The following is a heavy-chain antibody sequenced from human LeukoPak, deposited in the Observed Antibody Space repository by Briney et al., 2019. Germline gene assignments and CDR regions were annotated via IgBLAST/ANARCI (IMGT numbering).Heavy chain of an antibody. V-gene: IGHV3-30-3*01. D-gene: IGHD3-9*01. J-gene: IGHJ6*02. CDR2: ISYDGGKK. CDR1: GFTFSSYA. CDR3: VRDSDYDIFGYGMDV. Sequence: GGSLRLSCAASGFTFSSYAMHWVRQAPGKGLEWVAAISYDGGKKYYADSLKGRFTISRDNSKNTLYLQMDSLRAEDTAVYYCVRDSDYDIFGYGMDVWGQGTTVTVSS.